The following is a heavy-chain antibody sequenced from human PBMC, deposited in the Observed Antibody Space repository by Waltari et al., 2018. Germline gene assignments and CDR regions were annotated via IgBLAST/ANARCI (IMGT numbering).Heavy chain of an antibody. CDR3: ARDLGSDYGNRDY. CDR1: GYTFTGYY. V-gene: IGHV1-2*06. J-gene: IGHJ4*02. CDR2: INPNSGDT. Sequence: QVHLVQSGAEVKKPGASVKVYCKASGYTFTGYYIQWVRRAPGQGREWMGRINPNSGDTNYAQKFQGRVTLTRDTSINTAYMELSSLKSDDTAVYYCARDLGSDYGNRDYWGQGTLVTVPS. D-gene: IGHD4-17*01.